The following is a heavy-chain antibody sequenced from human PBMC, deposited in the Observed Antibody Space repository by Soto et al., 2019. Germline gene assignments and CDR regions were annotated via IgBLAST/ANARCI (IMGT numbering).Heavy chain of an antibody. J-gene: IGHJ5*02. V-gene: IGHV3-30*18. CDR3: AKSGYCSSTSCPRGNWFDP. Sequence: PGGSLRLSCAASGFTFSSYGMHWVRQAPGKGLEWVAVTSYDGSNKYYADSVKGRFTISRDNSKNTLYLQMNSLRAEDTAVYYCAKSGYCSSTSCPRGNWFDPWGQGTLVTVSS. CDR2: TSYDGSNK. CDR1: GFTFSSYG. D-gene: IGHD2-2*01.